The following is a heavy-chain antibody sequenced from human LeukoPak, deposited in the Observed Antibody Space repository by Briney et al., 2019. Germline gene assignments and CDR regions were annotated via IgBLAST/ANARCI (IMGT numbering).Heavy chain of an antibody. CDR1: GYTFTGYY. Sequence: GASVKVSCKASGYTFTGYYMHWVRQAPGQGLEWMGWINPNSGGTNYAQKFQGWVTMTRDTSISTAYMELSRLRSDDTAVYYCARGLCTNGVCSDNWFDPWGQGTLVTVSS. CDR2: INPNSGGT. D-gene: IGHD2-8*01. J-gene: IGHJ5*02. V-gene: IGHV1-2*04. CDR3: ARGLCTNGVCSDNWFDP.